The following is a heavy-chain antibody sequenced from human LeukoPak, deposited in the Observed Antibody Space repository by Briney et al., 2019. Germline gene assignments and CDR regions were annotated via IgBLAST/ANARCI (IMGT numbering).Heavy chain of an antibody. CDR2: INHSGGT. CDR1: GGSFSGYY. Sequence: SETLSLTCAVYGGSFSGYYWSWIRQPPGKGLEWIGEINHSGGTNYNPSLKSRVTISVDTSKNQFSLKLSSVTAADTAVYYCARGSLGGSGSYTPTSFDYWGQGTLVTVSS. V-gene: IGHV4-34*01. D-gene: IGHD3-10*01. J-gene: IGHJ4*02. CDR3: ARGSLGGSGSYTPTSFDY.